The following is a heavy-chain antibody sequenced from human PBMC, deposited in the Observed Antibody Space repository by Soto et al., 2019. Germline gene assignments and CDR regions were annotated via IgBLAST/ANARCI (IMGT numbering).Heavy chain of an antibody. CDR1: GGSISSGGYY. CDR2: IYYSGST. J-gene: IGHJ6*01. V-gene: IGHV4-31*03. Sequence: PSETLSLTCTVSGGSISSGGYYWSWIRQHPGKGLEWIGYIYYSGSTYYNPSLKSRVTISVDTSKNQFSLKLSSVTAADTAVYYCARDQVDTAILYGMDVWGQGTTVTVS. CDR3: ARDQVDTAILYGMDV. D-gene: IGHD5-18*01.